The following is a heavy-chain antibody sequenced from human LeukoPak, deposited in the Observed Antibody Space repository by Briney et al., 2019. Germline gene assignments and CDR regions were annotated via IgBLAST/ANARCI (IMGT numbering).Heavy chain of an antibody. J-gene: IGHJ4*02. CDR1: GFTFSSYG. D-gene: IGHD1-20*01. CDR3: AKDLLITGKLDY. V-gene: IGHV3-30*18. CDR2: ISYDGSNK. Sequence: GGSLRLSCAASGFTFSSYGMLWVRQAPGKGLEWVAVISYDGSNKYYADSVKGRFTISRDNSKNTLYLQMNSLRAEDTAVYYCAKDLLITGKLDYWGQGTLVTVSS.